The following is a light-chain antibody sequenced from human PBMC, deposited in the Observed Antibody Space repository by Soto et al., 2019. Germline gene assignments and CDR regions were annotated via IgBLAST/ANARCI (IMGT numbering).Light chain of an antibody. CDR1: QSVSSN. J-gene: IGKJ4*01. CDR2: GAS. CDR3: QQYNNWHGT. V-gene: IGKV3-15*01. Sequence: EIVMTQSPATLSVSPGERATLSCRASQSVSSNLAWYQQKPGQAPRLLIYGASTRATGIPARFSGSGSGTEFTLTISSLQSEDFAVYYCQQYNNWHGTFRGGTKVEIK.